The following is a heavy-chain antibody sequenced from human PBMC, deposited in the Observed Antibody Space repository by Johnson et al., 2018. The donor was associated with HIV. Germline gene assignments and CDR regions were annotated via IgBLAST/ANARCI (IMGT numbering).Heavy chain of an antibody. CDR1: GFTFSSYW. J-gene: IGHJ3*02. CDR3: PRETNSAMAGDVFDI. V-gene: IGHV3-23*04. Sequence: VQLVESGGGLVQPGGSLRLSCAASGFTFSSYWMSWVRQSPGKGLEWVSAISGSGGSTYYADSVKGRFTISRDNSKNTLYLQMNSLRAEDTAVYYCPRETNSAMAGDVFDIWGQGTMVTVSS. CDR2: ISGSGGST. D-gene: IGHD5-18*01.